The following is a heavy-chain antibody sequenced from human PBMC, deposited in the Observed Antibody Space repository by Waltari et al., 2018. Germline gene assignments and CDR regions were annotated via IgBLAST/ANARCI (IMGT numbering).Heavy chain of an antibody. CDR3: AHQPGLRGAFDI. D-gene: IGHD7-27*01. V-gene: IGHV2-5*02. CDR2: IYWDDDK. J-gene: IGHJ3*02. CDR1: GFSLSTSGVG. Sequence: QITLKESGPTLVKPTQTLTLTCTFSGFSLSTSGVGVGWIRQPPGKALEGLARIYWDDDKRYSPSLKSRLTITKDTSKNQVVLTMTNMDPVDTATYYCAHQPGLRGAFDIWGQGTMVTVSS.